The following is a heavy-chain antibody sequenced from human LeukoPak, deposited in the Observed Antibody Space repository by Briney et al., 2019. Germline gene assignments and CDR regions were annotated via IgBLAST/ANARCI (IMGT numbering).Heavy chain of an antibody. CDR3: ARQVERSGDRGGFEY. CDR2: INPGSGST. V-gene: IGHV1-2*02. CDR1: GYTFSGYY. D-gene: IGHD1-1*01. J-gene: IGHJ4*02. Sequence: GASVKVSCKASGYTFSGYYMHWVRQAPGQGPEWMGWINPGSGSTEYSQKFQGRVTMTRDTSISTVYLDLRGLRSDDTALYYCARQVERSGDRGGFEYWGQGTLVTVSS.